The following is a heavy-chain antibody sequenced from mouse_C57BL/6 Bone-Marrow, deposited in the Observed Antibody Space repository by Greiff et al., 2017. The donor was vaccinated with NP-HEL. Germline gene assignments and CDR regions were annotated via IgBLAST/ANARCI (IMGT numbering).Heavy chain of an antibody. CDR1: GFTFTDYY. Sequence: EVKLVESGGGLVQPGGSLSLSCAASGFTFTDYYMSWVRQPPGKALEWLGFLRNKANGYTTEYSASVMGRFTISRANSQSILYLQMNALRAEDSATYYCARSPDYYGSSYWYFDVWGTGTTVTVSS. D-gene: IGHD1-1*01. CDR2: LRNKANGYTT. J-gene: IGHJ1*03. V-gene: IGHV7-3*01. CDR3: ARSPDYYGSSYWYFDV.